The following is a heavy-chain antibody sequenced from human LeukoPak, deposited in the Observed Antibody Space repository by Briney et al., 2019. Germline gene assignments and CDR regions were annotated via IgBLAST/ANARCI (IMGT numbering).Heavy chain of an antibody. J-gene: IGHJ4*02. Sequence: SETLSLTCTVSGGSISSSSYYWGWIRQPPGKGLEWIGSIYYSGSTYYNPSLKSRVTISVDTSKNQFSLKLSSVTAADTAVYYCAREVPSRGYYFDYWGQGTLVTVSS. CDR3: AREVPSRGYYFDY. CDR1: GGSISSSSYY. V-gene: IGHV4-39*07. CDR2: IYYSGST. D-gene: IGHD3-10*01.